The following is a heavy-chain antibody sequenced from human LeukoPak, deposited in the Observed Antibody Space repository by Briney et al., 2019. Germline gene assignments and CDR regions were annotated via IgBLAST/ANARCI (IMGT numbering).Heavy chain of an antibody. J-gene: IGHJ5*02. Sequence: GGSLRLSCAASGFTFSSYWMSWVRQAPGKGLEWVANIKQDGSEKYYVDSVKGRFTISRDNAKHSLYLQMNSLRAEDTAVYYCARGKYDFWSGYSSWFDPWGQGTLVTVSS. CDR1: GFTFSSYW. CDR2: IKQDGSEK. CDR3: ARGKYDFWSGYSSWFDP. D-gene: IGHD3-3*01. V-gene: IGHV3-7*01.